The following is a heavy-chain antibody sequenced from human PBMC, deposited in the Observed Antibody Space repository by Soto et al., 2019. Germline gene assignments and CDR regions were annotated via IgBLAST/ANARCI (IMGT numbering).Heavy chain of an antibody. CDR2: IYWDDVK. CDR1: GFSLSTGGVG. V-gene: IGHV2-5*02. J-gene: IGHJ4*02. D-gene: IGHD4-17*01. Sequence: SGPTLVNPTQTLTLTCTLSGFSLSTGGVGVGWIRQSPGKALEWLAVIYWDDVKHYNPSLERRLTITKDTSESEVVLTMTNMDPVDTATYYCARKGSGDYALDYWGQGILVTVSS. CDR3: ARKGSGDYALDY.